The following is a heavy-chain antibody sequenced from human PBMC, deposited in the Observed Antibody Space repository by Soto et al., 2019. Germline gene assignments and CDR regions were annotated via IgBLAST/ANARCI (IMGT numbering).Heavy chain of an antibody. V-gene: IGHV1-18*01. J-gene: IGHJ5*02. CDR3: ATWYNWNGNWFDP. D-gene: IGHD1-20*01. CDR1: GYTFTSYG. CDR2: ISAYNGNT. Sequence: QVQLVQSGAEVKKPGASVKVSCKASGYTFTSYGISWVRQAPGQGLEWMGWISAYNGNTNYAQKLQGRDTMTTDTSTSTDYMELRSLRSDDTAVYYCATWYNWNGNWFDPWGQGTLVTVSS.